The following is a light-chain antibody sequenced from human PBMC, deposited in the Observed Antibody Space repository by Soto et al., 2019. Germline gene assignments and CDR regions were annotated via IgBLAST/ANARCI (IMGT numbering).Light chain of an antibody. J-gene: IGKJ5*01. Sequence: VMTQAPATLSVSPGERATLSGMASQTINNNVAWYQLKPGLAPRLLIYDASSRATGIPDRFSGSGSGTDFTLTISRLEPEDFAVYYCQQYGSSPSTFGQGTRLEI. CDR3: QQYGSSPST. V-gene: IGKV3D-20*01. CDR2: DAS. CDR1: QTINNN.